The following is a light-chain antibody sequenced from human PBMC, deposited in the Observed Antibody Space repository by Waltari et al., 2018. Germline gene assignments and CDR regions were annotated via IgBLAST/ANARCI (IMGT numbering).Light chain of an antibody. CDR1: QTINNNF. CDR3: QQYDGSVLT. CDR2: GAS. J-gene: IGKJ4*01. Sequence: IVLTQSPDTRSLSPGQRATRPCRASQTINNNFLVWYQQKPGQAPRLIIHGASSRATGFPDRFSGSGSWTDFTLTISSLKPEDSAVYYCQQYDGSVLTFGGGTKVEI. V-gene: IGKV3-20*01.